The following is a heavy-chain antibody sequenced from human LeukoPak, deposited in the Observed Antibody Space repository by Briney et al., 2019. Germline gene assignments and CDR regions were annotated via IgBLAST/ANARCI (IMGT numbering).Heavy chain of an antibody. Sequence: KPSETLSLTCAVSGGSISSGGYSWSWIRQPPGKGLEWIGYIYYSGSTYYNPSLKSRVTISVDTSKNQFSLKLSSVTAADTAVYYCARQYYYGSGSYFDYWGQGTLVTVSS. D-gene: IGHD3-10*01. J-gene: IGHJ4*02. CDR2: IYYSGST. CDR3: ARQYYYGSGSYFDY. CDR1: GGSISSGGYS. V-gene: IGHV4-30-4*07.